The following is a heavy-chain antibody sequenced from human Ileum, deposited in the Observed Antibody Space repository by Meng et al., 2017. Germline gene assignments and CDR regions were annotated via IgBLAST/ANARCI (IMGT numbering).Heavy chain of an antibody. CDR1: GGSFSGYS. CDR2: INHSGST. V-gene: IGHV4-34*01. CDR3: AREEPIGTSDY. J-gene: IGHJ4*02. D-gene: IGHD1-14*01. Sequence: QVQLQRWGSGLLKPSETLSLTCAVYGGSFSGYSWSWIRQPPGKGMEWIGEINHSGSTNYNPSLKSRVTISVDTSKNQFSLKLSSVTAADTAVYYCAREEPIGTSDYWGQGTLVTVSS.